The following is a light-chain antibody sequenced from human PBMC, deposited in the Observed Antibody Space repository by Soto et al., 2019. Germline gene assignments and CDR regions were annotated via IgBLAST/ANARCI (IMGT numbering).Light chain of an antibody. CDR3: QQYNNWPPGT. V-gene: IGKV3-15*01. CDR1: QSVSSN. CDR2: GAS. Sequence: EIVMTQSPATLSVSPGERATLSCRASQSVSSNLAWYQQKPGQAPRLLIYGASPRATGIPARFSDSGSGTEFTLTISSLQSEDFAVYHCQQYNNWPPGTFGQGTKVAIK. J-gene: IGKJ1*01.